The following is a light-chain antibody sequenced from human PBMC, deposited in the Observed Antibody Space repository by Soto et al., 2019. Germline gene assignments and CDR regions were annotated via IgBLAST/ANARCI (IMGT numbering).Light chain of an antibody. V-gene: IGKV3-20*01. CDR1: QSVSSNY. CDR3: QQYGSSPLT. Sequence: EIVLTQSPGTLSLSPGERATLSFVSSQSVSSNYLAWYQQKPGRAPRLLIYGASSRATGIPDRFSGSGSGTDFSLTISRLEPEDFAVYYCQQYGSSPLTFGGGTKVDIK. CDR2: GAS. J-gene: IGKJ4*01.